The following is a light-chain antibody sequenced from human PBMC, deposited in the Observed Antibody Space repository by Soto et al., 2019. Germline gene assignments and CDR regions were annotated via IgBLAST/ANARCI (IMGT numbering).Light chain of an antibody. CDR1: SSDVGGYNY. CDR3: SSYTSSSTRV. CDR2: EVS. Sequence: QSALTQPASVSGSPGQPITISCTGTSSDVGGYNYVSWYQQHLGKAPKLMIYEVSNRPSGVSNRFSGSKSGNTASLTISGLQAEDEDDYYCSSYTSSSTRVFGGGTKLTVL. V-gene: IGLV2-14*01. J-gene: IGLJ2*01.